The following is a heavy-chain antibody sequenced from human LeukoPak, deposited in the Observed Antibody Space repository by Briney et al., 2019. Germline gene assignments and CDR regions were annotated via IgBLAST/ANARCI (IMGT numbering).Heavy chain of an antibody. CDR1: GYTLTELS. CDR3: ATKPPVYYYDSSGYLDY. D-gene: IGHD3-22*01. Sequence: ASVKVSCKVSGYTLTELSMHWVRQAPGKGLEWMGGFDPEDGETIYAQKFQGRVTMTEDTSTDTAYMELSSLRSEDTAVYYCATKPPVYYYDSSGYLDYWGQGTLVTVSS. CDR2: FDPEDGET. J-gene: IGHJ4*02. V-gene: IGHV1-24*01.